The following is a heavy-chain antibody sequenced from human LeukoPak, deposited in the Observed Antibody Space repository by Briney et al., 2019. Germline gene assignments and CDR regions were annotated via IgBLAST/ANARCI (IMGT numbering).Heavy chain of an antibody. CDR2: ISGSGGST. Sequence: GGSLRLSCAASGFTFSSYAMSWVRQAPGKGLEWVSAISGSGGSTYYADSVKGRFTISRDNAKNSLYLQMNSLRAEDTAVYYCARGGSGYYPNFYCYYYGMDVWGQGTTVTVSS. J-gene: IGHJ6*02. V-gene: IGHV3-23*01. CDR3: ARGGSGYYPNFYCYYYGMDV. CDR1: GFTFSSYA. D-gene: IGHD3-22*01.